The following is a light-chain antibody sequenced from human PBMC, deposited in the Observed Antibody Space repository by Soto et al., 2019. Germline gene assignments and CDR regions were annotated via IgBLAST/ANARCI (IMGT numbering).Light chain of an antibody. CDR3: LQHNNYPPT. Sequence: DIQMTQSPSTLSASVGDRVTITCRASQSISNWLAWYQQKPGTAPKVLIYHASNLQSGVPSRFSGSGSGTEFTLTISSLQPEDFATYFCLQHNNYPPTFGQGTKVDIK. J-gene: IGKJ1*01. CDR1: QSISNW. V-gene: IGKV1-5*01. CDR2: HAS.